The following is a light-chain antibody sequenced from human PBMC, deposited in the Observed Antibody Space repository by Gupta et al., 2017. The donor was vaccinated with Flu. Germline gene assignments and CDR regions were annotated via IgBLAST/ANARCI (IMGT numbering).Light chain of an antibody. V-gene: IGKV1-39*01. CDR2: AAS. CDR1: QNIGNY. Sequence: DIEMTQSPSSLSASVGDRVTITCRASQNIGNYLNWYQQKPGRAPNLLIYAASSLHAGVPSRFSGSGSVTDFTLTISRLQPEDFASYYCQQSYSIISTFGQGTRLDI. CDR3: QQSYSIIST. J-gene: IGKJ1*01.